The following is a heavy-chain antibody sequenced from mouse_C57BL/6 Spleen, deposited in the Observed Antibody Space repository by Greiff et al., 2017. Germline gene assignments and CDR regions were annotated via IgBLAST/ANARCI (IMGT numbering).Heavy chain of an antibody. V-gene: IGHV1-76*01. Sequence: VKLMESGAELVRPGASVKLSCKASGYTFTDYYINWVKQRPGQGLEWIARIYPGSGNTYYNEKFKGKATLTAEKSSSTADMQLSSLTSEDSAVYFCARDDYYGSSGFAYWGQGTLVTVSA. CDR1: GYTFTDYY. CDR3: ARDDYYGSSGFAY. CDR2: IYPGSGNT. J-gene: IGHJ3*01. D-gene: IGHD1-1*01.